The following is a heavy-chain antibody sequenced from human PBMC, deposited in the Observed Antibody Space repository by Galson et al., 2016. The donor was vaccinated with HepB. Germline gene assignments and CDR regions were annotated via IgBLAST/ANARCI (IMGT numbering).Heavy chain of an antibody. V-gene: IGHV3-30*18. D-gene: IGHD6-19*01. CDR3: AKEPQKYSSGWYYYN. CDR2: VSFNGKVQ. J-gene: IGHJ4*02. Sequence: SLRLSCAASGFTFGDYGMHWVRQAPGKGPEWVGVVSFNGKVQYYADSVKGRFTISRDSSKNTLYLQMDSLRVEDTALYYCAKEPQKYSSGWYYYNWGQGALVTVSS. CDR1: GFTFGDYG.